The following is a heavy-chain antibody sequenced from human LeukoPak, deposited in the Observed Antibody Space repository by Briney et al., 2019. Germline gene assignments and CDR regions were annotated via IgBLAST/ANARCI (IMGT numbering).Heavy chain of an antibody. CDR1: GFTFSNYA. V-gene: IGHV3-23*01. J-gene: IGHJ3*01. CDR2: ISGSGGSA. D-gene: IGHD3-3*01. CDR3: AKPSGDYDFWSGYYSTFDV. Sequence: GGSLRLSCAASGFTFSNYAMSWVRQAPGKGLEWVSAISGSGGSAYYADSVKGRFTISRDNSKNTLYLQMNSLRAEDTAVYYCAKPSGDYDFWSGYYSTFDVWGQGTMVTVSS.